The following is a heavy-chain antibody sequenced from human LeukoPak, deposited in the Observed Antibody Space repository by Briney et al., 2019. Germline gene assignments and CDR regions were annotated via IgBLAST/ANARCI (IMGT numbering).Heavy chain of an antibody. D-gene: IGHD3-10*01. Sequence: PGGSLRLSCAASGFTFSSYSMNWVRQAPGKGLEWVSSISSSSSYIYYADSVKGRFTISRDNAENSLYLQMNSLRAEDTAVYYCARTLRSSTFGELAYWGQGTLVTVSS. CDR2: ISSSSSYI. CDR1: GFTFSSYS. J-gene: IGHJ4*02. V-gene: IGHV3-21*04. CDR3: ARTLRSSTFGELAY.